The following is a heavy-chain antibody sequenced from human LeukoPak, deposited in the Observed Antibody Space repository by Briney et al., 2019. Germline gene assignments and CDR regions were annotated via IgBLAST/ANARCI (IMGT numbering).Heavy chain of an antibody. CDR3: ARAAIAVAGDYHYHYMDV. Sequence: PGASVKVSCKASGYTFTGHYMHWVRQAPGQGLEWMGWISPNSGDTDYAQRFQGRVTMTRDTSISTAYMELSRLRTDDTAVYNCARAAIAVAGDYHYHYMDVWGKGTTVTVSS. CDR1: GYTFTGHY. CDR2: ISPNSGDT. J-gene: IGHJ6*03. D-gene: IGHD6-19*01. V-gene: IGHV1-2*02.